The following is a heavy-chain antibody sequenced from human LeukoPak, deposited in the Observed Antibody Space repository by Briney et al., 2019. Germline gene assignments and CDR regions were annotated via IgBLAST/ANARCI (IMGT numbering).Heavy chain of an antibody. CDR2: IYTGGST. Sequence: SETLSLTCTVSGGSISSYYWSWLRQPAGKGLEWIGRIYTGGSTNYNPSLKSRVTMSVDTSKNQFSLKLSSVTAADTAVYYCARAVGSGSFQTYYYYMDVWGKGTTVTISS. CDR3: ARAVGSGSFQTYYYYMDV. V-gene: IGHV4-4*07. CDR1: GGSISSYY. J-gene: IGHJ6*03. D-gene: IGHD3-10*01.